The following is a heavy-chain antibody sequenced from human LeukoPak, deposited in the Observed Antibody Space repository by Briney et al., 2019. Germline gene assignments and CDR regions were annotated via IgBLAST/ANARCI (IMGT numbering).Heavy chain of an antibody. J-gene: IGHJ4*02. D-gene: IGHD4-11*01. Sequence: TSETLSLTCTVSGGSISSSSYYWGWIRQPPGKGLEWIGSIYYSGSTYYNPSLKSRVTISVDTSKNQFSLKLSSVTAADTAVYYCARRVGQKTTVDYWGQGTLVTVSS. CDR2: IYYSGST. CDR3: ARRVGQKTTVDY. V-gene: IGHV4-39*01. CDR1: GGSISSSSYY.